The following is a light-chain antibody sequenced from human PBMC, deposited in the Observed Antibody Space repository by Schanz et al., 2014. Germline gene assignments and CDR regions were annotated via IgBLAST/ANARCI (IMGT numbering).Light chain of an antibody. J-gene: IGLJ2*01. CDR3: QSYDSSLSGVV. CDR1: SSNIGRNT. V-gene: IGLV1-44*01. CDR2: SDN. Sequence: QSVLTQPPSASGTPGQRVTISCSGSSSNIGRNTANWYQQFPGMAPKLLIYSDNLRPSGVPDRFSGSKSGTSASLAISGLQSEDEADYYCQSYDSSLSGVVFGGGTKLTVL.